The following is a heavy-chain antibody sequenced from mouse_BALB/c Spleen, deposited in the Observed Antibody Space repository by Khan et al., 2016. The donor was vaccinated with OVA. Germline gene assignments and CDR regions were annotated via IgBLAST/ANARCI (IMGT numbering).Heavy chain of an antibody. CDR3: ARVYGGDFDY. J-gene: IGHJ2*01. D-gene: IGHD1-1*01. CDR2: ISYSGNT. CDR1: GYSITTDYA. V-gene: IGHV3-2*02. Sequence: EVQLVESGLGLVKPSQSLSLTCTVTGYSITTDYAWNWIRQFPGNKLEWMGFISYSGNTKYNPSLQSRISITRDTSKNQFFLQLKSVTTEDTARYYCARVYGGDFDYWGQGTTLTVSS.